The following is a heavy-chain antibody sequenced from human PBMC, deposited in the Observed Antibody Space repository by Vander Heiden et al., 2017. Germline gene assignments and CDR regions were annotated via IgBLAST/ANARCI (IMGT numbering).Heavy chain of an antibody. CDR3: ARDPLGYNWFDP. CDR1: GFTFRSYS. D-gene: IGHD3-22*01. J-gene: IGHJ5*02. V-gene: IGHV3-21*01. CDR2: ISSSSSYI. Sequence: EVQLVESGGGLVKPGGSLRLSCAASGFTFRSYSMNWVRQAPGKGLEWVSSISSSSSYIYYADSVKGRFTISRDNAKNSLYLQMNSLRAEDTAVYYCARDPLGYNWFDPWGQGTLVTVSS.